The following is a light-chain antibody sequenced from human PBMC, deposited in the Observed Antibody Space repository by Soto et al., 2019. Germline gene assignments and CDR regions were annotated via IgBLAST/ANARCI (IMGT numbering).Light chain of an antibody. CDR2: EVI. J-gene: IGLJ2*01. CDR3: SSFTSTSTVI. Sequence: QSALTQPASVSGSLGQSITISCTGTSSXIGGHNYVSWYQLHPGKAPKVLIFEVIKRPSGVSTRFSGSKSGNMASLTISGLRPEDEGDYYCSSFTSTSTVILGGGTKLTV. V-gene: IGLV2-14*01. CDR1: SSXIGGHNY.